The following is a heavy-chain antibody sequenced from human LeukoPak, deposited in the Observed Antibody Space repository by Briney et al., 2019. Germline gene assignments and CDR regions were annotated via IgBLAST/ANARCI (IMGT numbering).Heavy chain of an antibody. V-gene: IGHV3-23*01. Sequence: PGGSLRLPCAASGFTYSSYPMNWVRQAPGRGLEWVSGLSDSGNTTYYADSVKGRFTISRDNSKKTLYLQMNSLRAEDTAVYYCARDSSVASYYYGMDVWGQGTTVSVSS. CDR1: GFTYSSYP. CDR3: ARDSSVASYYYGMDV. CDR2: LSDSGNTT. J-gene: IGHJ6*02. D-gene: IGHD2-15*01.